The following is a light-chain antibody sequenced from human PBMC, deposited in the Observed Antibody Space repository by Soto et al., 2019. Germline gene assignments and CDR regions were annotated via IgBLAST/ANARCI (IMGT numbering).Light chain of an antibody. CDR1: SSDVGSYNY. V-gene: IGLV2-14*01. Sequence: QYALTQPASVSGSPGQSITISCTGNSSDVGSYNYVSWYQQHPGKAPKLMIYELSNRPSGVSNRFSGSKSGNTASLTICGVHAEDEANYYYGSDTSISNRVFGGGTQLTVL. CDR3: GSDTSISNRV. CDR2: ELS. J-gene: IGLJ3*02.